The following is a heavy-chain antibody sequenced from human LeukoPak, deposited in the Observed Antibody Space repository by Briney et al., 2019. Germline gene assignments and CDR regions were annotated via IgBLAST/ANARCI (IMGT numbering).Heavy chain of an antibody. J-gene: IGHJ5*02. CDR3: AKGAGPGKVDWLDP. D-gene: IGHD6-13*01. CDR2: ITGGGNSV. V-gene: IGHV3-23*01. Sequence: GGSLRLSCAASGFTFSAFAMTWVRQAPGKAPEWIASITGGGNSVFYAESVKGRFTFARDNSKNTLFLHMGSLRAEDTAVYYCAKGAGPGKVDWLDPWGQGTQVTVSS. CDR1: GFTFSAFA.